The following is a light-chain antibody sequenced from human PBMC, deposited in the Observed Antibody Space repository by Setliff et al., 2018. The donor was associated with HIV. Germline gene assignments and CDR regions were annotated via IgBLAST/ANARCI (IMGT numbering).Light chain of an antibody. CDR3: SSYSSASTLTL. V-gene: IGLV2-14*01. Sequence: QSALAQPASVSGSPGQSITISCTGTSSDIGDYNYVSWYQQHPGKAPKLIIYEVTNRPSGVSNRFSGSKSGNTASLTISGLQAEDEADYYCSSYSSASTLTLFGGGTKVTVL. J-gene: IGLJ2*01. CDR1: SSDIGDYNY. CDR2: EVT.